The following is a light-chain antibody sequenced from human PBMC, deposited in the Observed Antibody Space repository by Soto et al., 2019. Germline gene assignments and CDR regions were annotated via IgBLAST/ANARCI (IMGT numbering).Light chain of an antibody. Sequence: EIVLTQSPGTLFLSPGERATLSCRAIQSVSSSYLAWYQQNRGQAPRLLIYGASSRAPGIPDRFGGSGSGTDFTLTISRLEPEDFAVYYCQQYGSSRWTFGQGTKV. CDR1: QSVSSSY. CDR3: QQYGSSRWT. J-gene: IGKJ1*01. V-gene: IGKV3-20*01. CDR2: GAS.